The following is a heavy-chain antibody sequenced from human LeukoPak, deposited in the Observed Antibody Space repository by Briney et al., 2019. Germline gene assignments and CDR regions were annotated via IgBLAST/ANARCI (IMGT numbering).Heavy chain of an antibody. CDR3: ARGRASDCSNSSRRRGFDY. D-gene: IGHD2-2*01. Sequence: SETLSLTCTVSGGSISSYYWSWIRQPPGKGLEWIGYIYYSGSTNYNPSLKSRVTMSVDTSKNQFSLKLSSVTAADTAVYYCARGRASDCSNSSRRRGFDYWGQGTLVTVSS. J-gene: IGHJ4*02. V-gene: IGHV4-59*12. CDR2: IYYSGST. CDR1: GGSISSYY.